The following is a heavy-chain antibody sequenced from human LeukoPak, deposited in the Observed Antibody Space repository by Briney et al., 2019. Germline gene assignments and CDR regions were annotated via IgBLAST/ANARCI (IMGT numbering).Heavy chain of an antibody. Sequence: SVKVSCKASGYTFTGYNMHWVRQAPGQGLEWMGGIIPIFGTANYAQKFQGRVTITADESTSTAYMELSSLRSEDTAVYYCARGEKMATIKSRFDPWGQGTLVTVSS. CDR3: ARGEKMATIKSRFDP. J-gene: IGHJ5*02. V-gene: IGHV1-69*13. CDR2: IIPIFGTA. D-gene: IGHD5-24*01. CDR1: GYTFTGYN.